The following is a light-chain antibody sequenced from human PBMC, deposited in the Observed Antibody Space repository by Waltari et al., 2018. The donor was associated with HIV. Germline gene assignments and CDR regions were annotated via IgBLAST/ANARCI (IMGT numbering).Light chain of an antibody. J-gene: IGLJ3*02. CDR2: VNSDGSH. Sequence: QLVLTQSPSASASLGASVKLTCTLSSGHSTYAIAWHQQQPEKGPRYLMKVNSDGSHSKGDGIPYRCSGSSSGSERYLIISSLHAEDEADYYCQTWGTGIRVFGGGTKLTVL. CDR3: QTWGTGIRV. CDR1: SGHSTYA. V-gene: IGLV4-69*01.